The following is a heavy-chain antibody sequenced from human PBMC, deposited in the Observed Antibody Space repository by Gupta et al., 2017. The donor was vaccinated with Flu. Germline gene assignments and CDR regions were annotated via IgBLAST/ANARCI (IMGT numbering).Heavy chain of an antibody. D-gene: IGHD2-2*01. J-gene: IGHJ5*02. CDR3: ARSKDMVVVPAAMGDNWFDP. Sequence: LEWMGGIIPIFGTANYAQKFQGRVTITADESTSTAYMELSSLRSEDTAVYYCARSKDMVVVPAAMGDNWFDPWGQGTLVTVSS. V-gene: IGHV1-69*01. CDR2: IIPIFGTA.